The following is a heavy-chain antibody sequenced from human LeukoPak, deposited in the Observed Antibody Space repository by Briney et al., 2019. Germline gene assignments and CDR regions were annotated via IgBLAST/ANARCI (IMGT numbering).Heavy chain of an antibody. CDR3: AGHHPRNTVDF. D-gene: IGHD2/OR15-2a*01. J-gene: IGHJ4*02. V-gene: IGHV4-59*08. Sequence: SETLSLTCGVSGGSVSDYYWSWIRQPPGKGLEWIGYISYSGSTNYNPSLKSRVTISLDTSKNQFSLKLSSVTAADTAVYYCAGHHPRNTVDFWGQGTLVTVSS. CDR2: ISYSGST. CDR1: GGSVSDYY.